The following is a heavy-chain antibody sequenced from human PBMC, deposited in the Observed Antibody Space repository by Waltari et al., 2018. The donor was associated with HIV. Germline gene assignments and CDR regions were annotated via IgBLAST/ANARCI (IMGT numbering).Heavy chain of an antibody. CDR1: GLPVSTLC. D-gene: IGHD2-21*01. CDR3: ARDVQGYGGGERCFYGMDV. V-gene: IGHV3-33*01. Sequence: QAQLVEAGGGVAQPGRSLRLSCAASGLPVSTLCLPWVRQAPGKGLEWVAVIWYDGSNTYYTDSVKGRFTISRDNSKNTLYLQMYSLRAEDTAVYYCARDVQGYGGGERCFYGMDVWGQGTTVTVSS. CDR2: IWYDGSNT. J-gene: IGHJ6*02.